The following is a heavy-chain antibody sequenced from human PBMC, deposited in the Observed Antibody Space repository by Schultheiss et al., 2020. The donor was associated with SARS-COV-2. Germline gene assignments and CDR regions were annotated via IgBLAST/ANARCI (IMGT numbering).Heavy chain of an antibody. J-gene: IGHJ4*02. CDR2: IYYSGST. D-gene: IGHD4-17*01. CDR1: GGSISSYY. Sequence: SQTLSLTCTVSGGSISSYYWSWIRQPPGKGLEWIGYIYYSGSTNYNPSLKSRVTISVDTSKNQFSLKLSSVTAADTAVYYCARVADYGDYLSNSVYYFDYWGQGTLVTVSS. V-gene: IGHV4-59*12. CDR3: ARVADYGDYLSNSVYYFDY.